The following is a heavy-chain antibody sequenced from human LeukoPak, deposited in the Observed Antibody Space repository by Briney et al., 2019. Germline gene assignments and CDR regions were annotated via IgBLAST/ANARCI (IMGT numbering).Heavy chain of an antibody. J-gene: IGHJ6*03. CDR2: INDSGST. Sequence: SETLSLTCAVYSGSFSGYYWSWIRQPPGKGLEWIGEINDSGSTNYNPSLKSRVTISLDTSKKQFSLKLRSVTAADTAVYYCARGRRSAGAARARHYFYYYMDVWGKGTTVTVSS. D-gene: IGHD1-26*01. CDR3: ARGRRSAGAARARHYFYYYMDV. CDR1: SGSFSGYY. V-gene: IGHV4-34*01.